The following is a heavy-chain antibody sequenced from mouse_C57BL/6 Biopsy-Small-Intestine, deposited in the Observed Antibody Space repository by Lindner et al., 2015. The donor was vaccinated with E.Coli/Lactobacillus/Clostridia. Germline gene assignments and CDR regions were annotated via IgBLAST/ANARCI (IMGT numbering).Heavy chain of an antibody. D-gene: IGHD2-3*01. J-gene: IGHJ4*01. CDR3: ARDGYYLYYYATDY. Sequence: VQLQESGGGLVKPGGSLKLSCAASGFTFSDYGMHWVRQAPEKGLEWVAYISSGSSTIYYADTVKGRFTISRDNAKNTLFLQMTSLRSEDTAMYYCARDGYYLYYYATDYWGQGTSVTVSS. CDR1: GFTFSDYG. V-gene: IGHV5-17*01. CDR2: ISSGSSTI.